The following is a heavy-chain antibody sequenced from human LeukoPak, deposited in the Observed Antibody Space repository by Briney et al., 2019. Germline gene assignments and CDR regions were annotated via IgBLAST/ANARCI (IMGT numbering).Heavy chain of an antibody. J-gene: IGHJ4*02. V-gene: IGHV4-34*01. CDR1: GGSFSGYY. D-gene: IGHD4-17*01. CDR3: ARGTNYGDYVFDY. Sequence: SETLSLTCAVYGGSFSGYYWSWIRQPPGKGLEWIGEINHSGSTNYNPSLKSRVTISVDTSKNQFSLKLSSVTAADTAVYYCARGTNYGDYVFDYWGQGTLVTVSS. CDR2: INHSGST.